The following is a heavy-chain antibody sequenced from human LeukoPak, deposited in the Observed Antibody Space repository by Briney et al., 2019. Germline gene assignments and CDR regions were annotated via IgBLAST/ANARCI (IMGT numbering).Heavy chain of an antibody. CDR3: TTELIRIAAAGYYYDY. CDR2: IKSKTDGGTT. D-gene: IGHD6-13*01. J-gene: IGHJ4*02. Sequence: PGGSLRLSCAASAFAFSSYTMHWVRQAPGKGLEWVGRIKSKTDGGTTDYAAPVKGRFTISRDDSKNTLYLQMNSLKTEDTAVYYCTTELIRIAAAGYYYDYWGQGTLVTVSS. CDR1: AFAFSSYT. V-gene: IGHV3-15*01.